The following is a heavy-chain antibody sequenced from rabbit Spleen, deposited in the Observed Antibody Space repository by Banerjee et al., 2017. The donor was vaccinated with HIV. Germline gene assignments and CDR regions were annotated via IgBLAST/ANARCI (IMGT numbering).Heavy chain of an antibody. CDR3: ARDNYNGGYGAYMGL. D-gene: IGHD6-1*01. J-gene: IGHJ3*01. Sequence: ELVESGGGLVQAGESLKLSCKASGIDFSSYAMIWVRQAPGKGLEWIAYIYPTFGVANYANSVKGRFTISKTSSTTVTLQMTSLTAADTATYFCARDNYNGGYGAYMGLWGQGTLVTVS. V-gene: IGHV1S45*01. CDR1: GIDFSSYA. CDR2: IYPTFGVA.